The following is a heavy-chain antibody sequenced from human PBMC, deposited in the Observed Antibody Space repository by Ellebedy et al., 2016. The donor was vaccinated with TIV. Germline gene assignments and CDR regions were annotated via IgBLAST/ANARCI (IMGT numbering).Heavy chain of an antibody. CDR1: GYTFTGYY. D-gene: IGHD4-23*01. CDR2: INPNSGGT. CDR3: ARDRLEATPLRYYYYGMDV. Sequence: ASVKVSCKASGYTFTGYYMHWVRQAPGQGLEWMGWINPNSGGTNYAQKFQGWVTMTRDTSISTAYMELGRLRSDDTAVYYCARDRLEATPLRYYYYGMDVWGQGTTVTVSS. J-gene: IGHJ6*02. V-gene: IGHV1-2*04.